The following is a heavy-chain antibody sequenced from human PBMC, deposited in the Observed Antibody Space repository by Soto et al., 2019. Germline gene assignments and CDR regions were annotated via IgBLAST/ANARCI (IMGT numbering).Heavy chain of an antibody. CDR1: GGTFSSYA. CDR3: ARKKCSGGSCYSGWFDP. V-gene: IGHV1-69*01. CDR2: IIPIFGTA. Sequence: QVPLVQSGAEVKKPGSSVKVSCKASGGTFSSYAISWVRQAPGQGLECMGGIIPIFGTANYAQKFQGRVTITADESTSTAYMELSSLRSEDTAVYYCARKKCSGGSCYSGWFDPWGQGTLVTVSS. J-gene: IGHJ5*02. D-gene: IGHD2-15*01.